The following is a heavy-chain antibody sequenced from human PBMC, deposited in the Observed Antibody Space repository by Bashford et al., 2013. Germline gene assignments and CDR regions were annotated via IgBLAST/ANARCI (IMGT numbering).Heavy chain of an antibody. J-gene: IGHJ6*02. V-gene: IGHV1-18*01. D-gene: IGHD5-12*01. CDR3: ARESYRVATSYYYYGMDV. Sequence: IVWVRQAPGQGLEWMGWISPYNGNTNSAQRFQGRVTMTTDTSTNTAHMDLGSLRSDDTAVYYCARESYRVATSYYYYGMDVVGPRDHGH. CDR2: ISPYNGNT.